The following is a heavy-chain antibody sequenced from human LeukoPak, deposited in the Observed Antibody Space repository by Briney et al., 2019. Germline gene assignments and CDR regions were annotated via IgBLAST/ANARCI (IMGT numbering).Heavy chain of an antibody. J-gene: IGHJ4*02. CDR2: INPSGGST. CDR1: GYTFTSYY. Sequence: ASVKVSCKASGYTFTSYYMHWVRQAPGQGLEWMGIINPSGGSTSYAQKFQGRVTITRNTSISTAYMELSSLRSEDTAVYYCARLGSSRDYWGQGTLVTVSS. D-gene: IGHD6-6*01. V-gene: IGHV1-46*01. CDR3: ARLGSSRDY.